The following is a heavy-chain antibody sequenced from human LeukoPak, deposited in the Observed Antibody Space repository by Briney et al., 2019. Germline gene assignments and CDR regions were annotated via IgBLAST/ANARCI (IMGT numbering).Heavy chain of an antibody. J-gene: IGHJ4*02. Sequence: SETLSLTCTVSGGSISSSSYYRGWIRQPPGKGLEWIGSIYYSGSTYYNPSLKSRVTISVDTSKNQFSLKLSSVTAADTAVYYCARTYYDILTQFDYWGQGTLVTVSS. D-gene: IGHD3-9*01. CDR2: IYYSGST. V-gene: IGHV4-39*01. CDR3: ARTYYDILTQFDY. CDR1: GGSISSSSYY.